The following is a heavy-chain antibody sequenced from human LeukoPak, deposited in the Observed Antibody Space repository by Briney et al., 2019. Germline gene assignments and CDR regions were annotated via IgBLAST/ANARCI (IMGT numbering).Heavy chain of an antibody. CDR3: ARGPGTCNDAFDI. CDR1: SGSFSGYY. D-gene: IGHD2/OR15-2a*01. V-gene: IGHV4-34*01. CDR2: INHSGST. J-gene: IGHJ3*02. Sequence: SETRSLTCAVYSGSFSGYYWSWNRHPPGKGLEWMGEINHSGSTNYNPSPKSRGTISVDPSKNHCSLKLSSVTAADTAVYYCARGPGTCNDAFDIWGQGTMVTVSS.